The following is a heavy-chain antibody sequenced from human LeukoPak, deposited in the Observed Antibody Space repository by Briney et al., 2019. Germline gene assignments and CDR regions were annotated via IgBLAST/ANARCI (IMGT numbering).Heavy chain of an antibody. J-gene: IGHJ4*02. CDR3: ARDNGGDYFDY. CDR1: GGSISSYY. V-gene: IGHV4-59*01. CDR2: IYYSGST. D-gene: IGHD4-17*01. Sequence: SETVSLTCTVSGGSISSYYWSWIRQPPGKGLEWIGYIYYSGSTNYNPSLKSRVTISVDTSKNQFSLKLSSVTAADTAVYYCARDNGGDYFDYWGQGTLVTVSS.